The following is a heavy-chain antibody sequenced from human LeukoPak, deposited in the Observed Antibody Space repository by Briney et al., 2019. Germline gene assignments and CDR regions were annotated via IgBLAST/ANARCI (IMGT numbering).Heavy chain of an antibody. Sequence: GGSLRLSCAASGFTFSSYSMNWVRQAPGEGLEWVSSISSSGSFIYYADSVKGRFTISRDNARNSLFLQMNSLRAEDTAVYYCARDLRYCSSASCSENGAFDIWGQGTMVTVSP. CDR2: ISSSGSFI. V-gene: IGHV3-21*01. CDR3: ARDLRYCSSASCSENGAFDI. D-gene: IGHD2-2*01. CDR1: GFTFSSYS. J-gene: IGHJ3*02.